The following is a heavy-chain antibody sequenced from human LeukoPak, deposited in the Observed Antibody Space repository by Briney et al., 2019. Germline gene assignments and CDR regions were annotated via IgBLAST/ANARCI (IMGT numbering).Heavy chain of an antibody. CDR2: ISYDGSNK. CDR1: GFTFHSYG. CDR3: AKDAPAGYYYGMDV. V-gene: IGHV3-30*18. Sequence: GWSLRLSCAASGFTFHSYGMQLLRQAPAKALEGPAVISYDGSNKYYADSVKPRFTISRDNSKNTLYLQMNSLRAEDTAVYYCAKDAPAGYYYGMDVWGQGTTVTVSS. J-gene: IGHJ6*02.